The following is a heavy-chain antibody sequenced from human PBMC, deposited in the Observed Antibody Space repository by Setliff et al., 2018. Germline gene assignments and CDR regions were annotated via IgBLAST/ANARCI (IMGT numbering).Heavy chain of an antibody. D-gene: IGHD6-13*01. CDR3: ARAGGGSSFTAYYYYYMDV. J-gene: IGHJ6*03. CDR1: GGSISSYY. Sequence: PSETLSLTCTVSGGSISSYYWSWIRQPAGKGLEWIGRINTSGSTNYNPSLKSRVTMSVDTSKNQFSLKLSSVTAADTAVYYCARAGGGSSFTAYYYYYMDVWGKGTTVTVSS. CDR2: INTSGST. V-gene: IGHV4-4*07.